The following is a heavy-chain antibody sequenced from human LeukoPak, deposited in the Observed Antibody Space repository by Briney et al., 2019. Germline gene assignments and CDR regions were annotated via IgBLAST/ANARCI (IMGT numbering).Heavy chain of an antibody. CDR1: GYTFTGYY. V-gene: IGHV1-2*06. J-gene: IGHJ4*02. D-gene: IGHD3-22*01. CDR2: INPNSGGT. CDR3: ARGPFYYDSSGWTFHFDY. Sequence: ASVKVSCKASGYTFTGYYMHWVRQAPGQGLEWMGRINPNSGGTNYAQMFQGRVTMTRDTSISTAYMELSRLSSDDTAVYYCARGPFYYDSSGWTFHFDYWGQGTLVTVSS.